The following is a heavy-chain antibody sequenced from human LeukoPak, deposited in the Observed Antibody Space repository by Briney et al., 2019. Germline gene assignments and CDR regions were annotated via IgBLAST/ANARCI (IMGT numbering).Heavy chain of an antibody. CDR1: GYTHIQYQ. J-gene: IGHJ6*02. CDR3: ARETSQYSSSWDYYYGMDV. V-gene: IGHV1-2*04. Sequence: GSVQDSCQATGYTHIQYQMHWVRPAPGKGLEGMGCINSNCGGTNYAQKFQGWVTMTWDTSISTAYMELSRLRSDDTAVYYCARETSQYSSSWDYYYGMDVWGQGTTVTVSS. D-gene: IGHD6-13*01. CDR2: INSNCGGT.